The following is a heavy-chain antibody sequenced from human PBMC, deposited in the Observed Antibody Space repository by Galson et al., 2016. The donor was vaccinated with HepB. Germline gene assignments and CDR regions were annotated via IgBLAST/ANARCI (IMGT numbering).Heavy chain of an antibody. Sequence: SLRLSCAASGVTVSNNYTTWVRQTPGMGLEWVSVIYASGDKYYTDSVKGRFTISRDNSKNTLYLQMNNLRAEDTAVYYCAGSGYNAGYLDSWGQGTQVTVAS. CDR3: AGSGYNAGYLDS. CDR2: IYASGDK. J-gene: IGHJ4*02. CDR1: GVTVSNNY. V-gene: IGHV3-53*01. D-gene: IGHD5-18*01.